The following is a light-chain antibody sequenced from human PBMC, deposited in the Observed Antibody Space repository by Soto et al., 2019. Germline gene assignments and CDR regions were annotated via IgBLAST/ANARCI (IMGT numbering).Light chain of an antibody. Sequence: QSLLTQPASVSGSPGHSITISCTGTSSDVGGYIYVSWYQQHPGKAPKLMIYDVTSRPSGVSYRFSGSKSGNTASLTISGLQAEEEADYYCSSYTTSSSYAFGTGTKVTVL. J-gene: IGLJ1*01. CDR2: DVT. V-gene: IGLV2-14*01. CDR1: SSDVGGYIY. CDR3: SSYTTSSSYA.